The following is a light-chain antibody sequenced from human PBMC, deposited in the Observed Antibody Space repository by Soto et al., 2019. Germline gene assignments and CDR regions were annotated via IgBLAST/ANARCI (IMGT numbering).Light chain of an antibody. CDR3: GADHGSGSNEV. Sequence: QAVVTQPPSASASLGASVTLTCTLSSGYSNYKVDWYQQRPGKGPRFVMRVGTGGIVGSKGDGIPDRFSVLGSGLNRYLTIKNIQEEDESDYHCGADHGSGSNEVFGGGTKLTVL. CDR1: SGYSNYK. V-gene: IGLV9-49*01. J-gene: IGLJ2*01. CDR2: VGTGGIVG.